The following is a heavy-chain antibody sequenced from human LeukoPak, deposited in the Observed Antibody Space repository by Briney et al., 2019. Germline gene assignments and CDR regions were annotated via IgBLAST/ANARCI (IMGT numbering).Heavy chain of an antibody. J-gene: IGHJ4*02. Sequence: EAGGSLRLSCAASGFTFSSYGMHWVRQAPGKGLEWVALIWYEGSSKHYADSVRGRFTISRDNSKNTLYLQMNSLRAEDTAVYYCAREFELSHWGQGTLLTVSS. CDR2: IWYEGSSK. D-gene: IGHD3-16*02. CDR3: AREFELSH. V-gene: IGHV3-33*01. CDR1: GFTFSSYG.